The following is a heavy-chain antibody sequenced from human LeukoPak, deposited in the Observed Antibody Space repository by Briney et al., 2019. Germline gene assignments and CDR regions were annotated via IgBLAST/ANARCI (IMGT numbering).Heavy chain of an antibody. CDR1: GFSFSTSW. CDR2: ISGSGGST. V-gene: IGHV3-23*01. J-gene: IGHJ4*02. Sequence: PGGSLRLSCAASGFSFSTSWMHWVRQAPGKGLEWVSAISGSGGSTYYADSVKGRFTISRDNSKNTLYLQMNSLRAEDTAVYYCAKSLSSSWYWTFDYWGQGTLVTVSS. CDR3: AKSLSSSWYWTFDY. D-gene: IGHD6-13*01.